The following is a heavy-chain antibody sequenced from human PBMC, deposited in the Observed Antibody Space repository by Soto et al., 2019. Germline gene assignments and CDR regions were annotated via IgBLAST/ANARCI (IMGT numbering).Heavy chain of an antibody. Sequence: QVQLQESGPGLVKPSQTLSLTCTVSGGSISSGGYYWSWIRQQPGKGLEWIGDIYYSGSTYYNPTLNSRVTIAVDTSKNQFYMKLSSVTAADTAVYYCARDYYESSGYSYMGFDYWGQGTLVTVSS. J-gene: IGHJ4*02. CDR2: IYYSGST. CDR3: ARDYYESSGYSYMGFDY. CDR1: GGSISSGGYY. V-gene: IGHV4-31*03. D-gene: IGHD3-22*01.